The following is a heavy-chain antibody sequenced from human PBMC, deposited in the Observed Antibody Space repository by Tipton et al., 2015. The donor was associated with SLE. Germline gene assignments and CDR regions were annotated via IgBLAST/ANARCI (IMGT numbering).Heavy chain of an antibody. CDR1: GYTFTSYG. CDR2: ISAYNGNT. Sequence: VQLVQSGPEVKKPGASVKVSCKASGYTFTSYGISWVRQAPGQGLEWMGWISAYNGNTNYAQKLQGRVTMTTDTSTSTAYMELRSLRSDDTAVYYCARATRTSTVTTRGTYYFDYWGQGTLVTVSS. J-gene: IGHJ4*02. V-gene: IGHV1-18*01. D-gene: IGHD4-17*01. CDR3: ARATRTSTVTTRGTYYFDY.